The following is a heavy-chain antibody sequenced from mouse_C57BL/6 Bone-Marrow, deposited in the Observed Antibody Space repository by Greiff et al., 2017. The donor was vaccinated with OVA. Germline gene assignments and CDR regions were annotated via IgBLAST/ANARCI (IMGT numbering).Heavy chain of an antibody. J-gene: IGHJ4*01. CDR3: ARYCYPDAMDY. CDR2: IWGVGRT. CDR1: GFSLTSYG. Sequence: VQGVESGPGLVAPSQSLSITCTVSGFSLTSYGVDWVRQSPGQGLEWLGVIWGVGRTNYYSALKSRLSISKDNSKNQVFLKMNSLQTDDTAMYYCARYCYPDAMDYWGQGTSVTVSS. V-gene: IGHV2-6*01. D-gene: IGHD2-12*01.